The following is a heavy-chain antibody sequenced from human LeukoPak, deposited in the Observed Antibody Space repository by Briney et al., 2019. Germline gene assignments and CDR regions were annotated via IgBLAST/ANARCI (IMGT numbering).Heavy chain of an antibody. J-gene: IGHJ4*02. CDR1: GYTFTGYY. D-gene: IGHD3-3*01. Sequence: VASVKVSCKASGYTFTGYYMHWVRQAPGQGLEWMGWINPNSGGTNYAQKFQGRVTMTRDTPISTAYMELSRLRSDDTAVYYCARDSHLEFSSYWGQGTLVTVSS. CDR2: INPNSGGT. CDR3: ARDSHLEFSSY. V-gene: IGHV1-2*02.